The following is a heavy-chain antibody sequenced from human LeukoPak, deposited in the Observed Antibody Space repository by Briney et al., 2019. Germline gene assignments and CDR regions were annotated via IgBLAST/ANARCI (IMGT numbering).Heavy chain of an antibody. CDR1: GYTFTGYY. Sequence: ASVKVSCKASGYTFTGYYMHWVRQAPGQGLEWMGWINPNSGGTNYAQKFQGRVTMTRDTSISTAYMELSRLRSDDMAVYHCARVRVVVAATFDFDYWGQGTLVTVSS. CDR2: INPNSGGT. J-gene: IGHJ4*02. V-gene: IGHV1-2*02. D-gene: IGHD2-15*01. CDR3: ARVRVVVAATFDFDY.